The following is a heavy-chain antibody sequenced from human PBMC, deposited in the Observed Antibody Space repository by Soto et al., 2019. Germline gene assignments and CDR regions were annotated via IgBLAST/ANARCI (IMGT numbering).Heavy chain of an antibody. CDR2: IIPTFGTA. Sequence: ASVKVSCKASGGTFSSYVISWVRQAPGQGLEWMGGIIPTFGTANYAQKFQGRVTITADESTSTAYMELSSLRSEDTAVYYCARSTTITYSSDIVVVPAATRSPPRYGMDVWGQGTTVTVSS. J-gene: IGHJ6*02. D-gene: IGHD2-2*01. V-gene: IGHV1-69*13. CDR1: GGTFSSYV. CDR3: ARSTTITYSSDIVVVPAATRSPPRYGMDV.